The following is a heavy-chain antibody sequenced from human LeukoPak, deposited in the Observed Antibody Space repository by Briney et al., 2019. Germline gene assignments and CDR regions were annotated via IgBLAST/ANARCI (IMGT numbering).Heavy chain of an antibody. D-gene: IGHD6-13*01. Sequence: ASVKVSCKASGGTFSSYAISWVRQAPGQGLEWMGGIIPIFGTANYAQKFQGRVTITADESTSTAYMELSSLRSEDTAVYYCARGVREAAAGARPYFDYWGQGTLVTVSS. V-gene: IGHV1-69*13. CDR2: IIPIFGTA. CDR1: GGTFSSYA. CDR3: ARGVREAAAGARPYFDY. J-gene: IGHJ4*02.